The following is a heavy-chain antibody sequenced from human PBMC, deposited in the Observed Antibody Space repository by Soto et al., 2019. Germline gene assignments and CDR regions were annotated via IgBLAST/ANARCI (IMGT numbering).Heavy chain of an antibody. CDR1: GFTFSSYA. V-gene: IGHV3-30-3*01. D-gene: IGHD3-3*01. CDR2: ISYDGSNK. J-gene: IGHJ6*02. Sequence: QVQLVESGGGVVQPGRSLRLSCAASGFTFSSYAMHWVRQAPGKGLEWVAVISYDGSNKYYADSVKGRFTISRDNSKNTLYLQMNSLRAEDTAVYYCARGLILEWLSPEGMDVLGQGTTVTVSS. CDR3: ARGLILEWLSPEGMDV.